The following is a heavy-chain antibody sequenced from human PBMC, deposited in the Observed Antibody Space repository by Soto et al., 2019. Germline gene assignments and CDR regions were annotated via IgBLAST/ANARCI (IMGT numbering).Heavy chain of an antibody. CDR1: GLTLRSYA. Sequence: EGQLLQSGGDLVQPGGSLRLSCAGSGLTLRSYAMTWIRQTPEKGLEWVSTISGRSAVPSYADSVNGRFNVSRDNSKNTLYLQMTSLRPDDPGIYFCVERGPLTGGFDPWGQGPLVTVSA. CDR3: VERGPLTGGFDP. D-gene: IGHD3-16*01. J-gene: IGHJ5*02. CDR2: ISGRSAVP. V-gene: IGHV3-23*01.